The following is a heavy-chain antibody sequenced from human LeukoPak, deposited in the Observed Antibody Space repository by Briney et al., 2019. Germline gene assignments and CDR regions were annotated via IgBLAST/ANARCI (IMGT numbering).Heavy chain of an antibody. D-gene: IGHD6-19*01. CDR2: IWYDGSNE. CDR1: GFTFSNYG. V-gene: IGHV3-33*01. Sequence: GGSLRLSCAASGFTFSNYGMHWVRQAPGKGLEWVALIWYDGSNEYYADSVKGRFTISRDNSKNTLYLQMNSLRAEDTAVYYCARAQGEQWLNYWGQGTLVTVSS. CDR3: ARAQGEQWLNY. J-gene: IGHJ4*02.